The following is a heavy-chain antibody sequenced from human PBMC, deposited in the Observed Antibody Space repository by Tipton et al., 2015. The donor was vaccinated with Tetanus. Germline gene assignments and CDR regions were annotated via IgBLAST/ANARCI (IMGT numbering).Heavy chain of an antibody. D-gene: IGHD4/OR15-4a*01. CDR2: IFYIGSA. J-gene: IGHJ4*02. CDR1: GGSISSSSYY. V-gene: IGHV4-39*01. Sequence: TLSLTCTVSGGSISSSSYYWGWIRQPPGKGLEWIGNIFYIGSAYYNPSLRSRVTISVDTSKNHFSLKLSSVTAADTALYYCARRVTMPSAPSRYFDYWGQGTLVTVSS. CDR3: ARRVTMPSAPSRYFDY.